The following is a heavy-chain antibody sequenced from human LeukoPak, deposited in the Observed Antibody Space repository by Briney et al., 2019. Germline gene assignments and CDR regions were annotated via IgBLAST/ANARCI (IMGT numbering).Heavy chain of an antibody. Sequence: GGSLRLSCAASGFTFSDYTMNWVRQIPGKGLEWVGRIESKTDGGTTDYAAPVKGRFTISRDDSTNTLYLLMNSLKSEDTAVYYCTTYGSGRKFDYWGQGILVTVSS. CDR3: TTYGSGRKFDY. D-gene: IGHD3-10*01. CDR1: GFTFSDYT. J-gene: IGHJ4*02. CDR2: IESKTDGGTT. V-gene: IGHV3-15*04.